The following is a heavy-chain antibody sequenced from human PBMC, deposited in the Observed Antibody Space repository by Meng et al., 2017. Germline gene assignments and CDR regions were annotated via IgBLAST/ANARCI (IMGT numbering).Heavy chain of an antibody. Sequence: LVAAGGGWVSPGRSLGFSLAASGFTFRSYVMHWFRQAPGKGLEWVAVIWYDGSNKYYADSVKGRFTISRDNSKNTLYLQMNSLRAEDTAVYYCARSYSGSSLFDYWGQGTLVTVSS. CDR2: IWYDGSNK. D-gene: IGHD1-26*01. V-gene: IGHV3-33*01. J-gene: IGHJ4*02. CDR3: ARSYSGSSLFDY. CDR1: GFTFRSYV.